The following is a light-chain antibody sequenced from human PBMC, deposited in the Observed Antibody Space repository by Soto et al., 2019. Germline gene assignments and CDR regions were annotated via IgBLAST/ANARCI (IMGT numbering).Light chain of an antibody. Sequence: DIVMTQSPLSLPVTLGQPASISCRSSQSLVHGDGNTYLNWYLQRPGQSPRRLIYRVSNRDSGVPGRFSGSGSGTDFTLKISRVEAEDVGVYYCMQGTYRRTFGQGTKVEIK. CDR3: MQGTYRRT. CDR2: RVS. V-gene: IGKV2-30*02. CDR1: QSLVHGDGNTY. J-gene: IGKJ1*01.